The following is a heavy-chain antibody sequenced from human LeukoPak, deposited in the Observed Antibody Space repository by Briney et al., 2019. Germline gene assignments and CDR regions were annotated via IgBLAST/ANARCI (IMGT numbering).Heavy chain of an antibody. CDR2: INHSGST. Sequence: PSETLSLTCAVYGGSFSGYYWSWIRQPPGKGLEWIGEINHSGSTNYNPSLKSRVTISVDTSKNQFSLKLSSVTAADTAVYYCAIVYNWNYVDYWGQGTLVTVSS. CDR3: AIVYNWNYVDY. J-gene: IGHJ4*02. CDR1: GGSFSGYY. D-gene: IGHD1-20*01. V-gene: IGHV4-34*01.